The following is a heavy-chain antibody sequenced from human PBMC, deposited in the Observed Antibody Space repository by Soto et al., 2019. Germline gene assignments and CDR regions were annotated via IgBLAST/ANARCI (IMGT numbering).Heavy chain of an antibody. D-gene: IGHD2-15*01. CDR2: IIPIFGTA. CDR3: ARSSLQYCSGGSCYDY. V-gene: IGHV1-69*13. CDR1: GGTFSRYA. Sequence: SVKVSCKASGGTFSRYAISWVRQAPGQGLEWMGGIIPIFGTANYAQKFQGRVTITADESTSTAYMELSSLRSEDTAVYYCARSSLQYCSGGSCYDYWGQGTLVTVSS. J-gene: IGHJ4*02.